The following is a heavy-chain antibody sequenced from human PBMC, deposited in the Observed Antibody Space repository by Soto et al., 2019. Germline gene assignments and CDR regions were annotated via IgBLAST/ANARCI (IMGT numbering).Heavy chain of an antibody. Sequence: QVQLVESGGGVVQPGRSLRLSSTASGFTFSSHAMHWVRQAPGKGLQWVAVISDDGDNKYYADSVKGRFTISRDNSKNRLNLQINSLRVEDTAVYYCVRDSHSTGWYEWVSMTLSIDFDYWGQGTLVTVSS. J-gene: IGHJ4*02. D-gene: IGHD6-19*01. CDR1: GFTFSSHA. CDR2: ISDDGDNK. V-gene: IGHV3-30-3*01. CDR3: VRDSHSTGWYEWVSMTLSIDFDY.